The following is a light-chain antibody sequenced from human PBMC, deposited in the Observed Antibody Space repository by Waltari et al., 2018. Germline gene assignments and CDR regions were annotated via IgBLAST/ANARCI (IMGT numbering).Light chain of an antibody. J-gene: IGLJ3*02. V-gene: IGLV2-11*01. CDR3: CSYAGSITFWV. CDR2: DVT. Sequence: QSALTQPRSVSGSPGPSVTISCTGTSNDVGGYNCVSGYQHHPGKAPKLTIYDVTKRPSGVPDRFSASKSDNTASLTISGLQAEDEADYYCCSYAGSITFWVFGGGTKLTVL. CDR1: SNDVGGYNC.